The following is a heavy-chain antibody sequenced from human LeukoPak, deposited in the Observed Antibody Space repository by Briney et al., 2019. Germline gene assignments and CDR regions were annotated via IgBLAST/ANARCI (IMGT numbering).Heavy chain of an antibody. Sequence: GGSLRLSCAVSGFTFDDYAMHWVRQAPGKGLEWVSGISWNSSSLGYADSVRGRFTISRVNAKNSLYLQMNSLRPEDTALYYCAKAPYSSIWSTYYGMDVWGQGTTVTVSS. CDR3: AKAPYSSIWSTYYGMDV. J-gene: IGHJ6*02. V-gene: IGHV3-9*01. D-gene: IGHD6-13*01. CDR2: ISWNSSSL. CDR1: GFTFDDYA.